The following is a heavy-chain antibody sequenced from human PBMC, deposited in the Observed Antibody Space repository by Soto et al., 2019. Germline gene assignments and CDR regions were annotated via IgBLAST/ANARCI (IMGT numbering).Heavy chain of an antibody. Sequence: QVQLVQSGAEVKKPGSSVKVSCKASGGTFSSYAISWVRQAPGQGLEWMGGIIPITETTNYAQKFQCRVTTTTEQSKRTAETERSSLRSVDTALSSCARSQGSTTRLEIYYYSYDGIDDWGQGSTVTVTS. CDR1: GGTFSSYA. J-gene: IGHJ6*02. CDR2: IIPITETT. V-gene: IGHV1-69*01. CDR3: ARSQGSTTRLEIYYYSYDGIDD. D-gene: IGHD2-2*01.